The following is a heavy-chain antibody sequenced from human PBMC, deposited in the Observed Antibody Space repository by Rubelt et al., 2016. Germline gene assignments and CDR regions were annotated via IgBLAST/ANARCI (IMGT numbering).Heavy chain of an antibody. CDR2: IFSNDEK. Sequence: QVTLKESGPVLVKPTETLTLTCTVSGFSLSNARMGVSWIRQPPGKALEWLAHIFSNDEKSYSTSLKSRLTISKDTSKSQVFLTMTNMDPVDTATYYCARFLDSGYDYDYYDGMDVWGQGTTVTVSS. J-gene: IGHJ6*02. CDR3: ARFLDSGYDYDYYDGMDV. D-gene: IGHD5-12*01. CDR1: GFSLSNARMG. V-gene: IGHV2-26*01.